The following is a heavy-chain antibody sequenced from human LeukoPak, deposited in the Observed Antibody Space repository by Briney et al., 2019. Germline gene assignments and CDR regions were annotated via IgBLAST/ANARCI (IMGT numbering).Heavy chain of an antibody. CDR2: ISSSSSTI. D-gene: IGHD6-19*01. Sequence: PGGSLRLSCAASGFTFSSYSMNWVRQAPGKGLEWVSYISSSSSTIYYADSVKGRFTISRDNAKNSLYLQMNSLRAEDTALYYCAKDINSGWFDAFDIWGQGTMVTVSS. CDR1: GFTFSSYS. CDR3: AKDINSGWFDAFDI. J-gene: IGHJ3*02. V-gene: IGHV3-48*01.